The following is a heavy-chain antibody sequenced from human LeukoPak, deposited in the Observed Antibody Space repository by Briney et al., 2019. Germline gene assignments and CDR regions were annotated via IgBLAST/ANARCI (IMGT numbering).Heavy chain of an antibody. J-gene: IGHJ4*02. CDR2: ISSSGSTI. V-gene: IGHV3-11*04. D-gene: IGHD3-22*01. CDR1: GFTFSDYY. Sequence: PGGSLRLSCAASGFTFSDYYMSWIRQAPGKGLEWVSYISSSGSTIYYADSVKGRFTISRDNAKNSLYLQMNSLRAEDTAVYYCSGDFYDSRGFFDYWGQGTLVTASS. CDR3: SGDFYDSRGFFDY.